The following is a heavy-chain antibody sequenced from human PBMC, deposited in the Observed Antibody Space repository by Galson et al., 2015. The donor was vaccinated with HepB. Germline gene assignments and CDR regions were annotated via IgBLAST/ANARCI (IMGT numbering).Heavy chain of an antibody. CDR3: TTDGCSDGSCYAGDY. CDR1: GFPFSKAW. J-gene: IGHJ4*02. Sequence: SLRLSCAASGFPFSKAWMSWVRQAPGKGLEWVGRIKSKTDGGTTDYAAPVKGRFTISRDDSKNTLYLQMNSLRTEDTAVYYCTTDGCSDGSCYAGDYWGQGTLVTVSS. V-gene: IGHV3-15*01. CDR2: IKSKTDGGTT. D-gene: IGHD2-15*01.